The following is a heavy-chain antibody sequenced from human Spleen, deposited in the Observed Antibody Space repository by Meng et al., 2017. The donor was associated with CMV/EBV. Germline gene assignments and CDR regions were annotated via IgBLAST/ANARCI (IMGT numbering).Heavy chain of an antibody. CDR2: IIPIFGTA. CDR3: ARGPLGYCSSTSCFAEYFHH. J-gene: IGHJ1*01. V-gene: IGHV1-69*05. Sequence: SYAISWVRQAPGQGLEWMGGIIPIFGTANYGHKFLARVTITTDESTNTAYMELSSLRSEDTAVYYCARGPLGYCSSTSCFAEYFHHWGQGTLVTVSS. CDR1: SYA. D-gene: IGHD2-2*01.